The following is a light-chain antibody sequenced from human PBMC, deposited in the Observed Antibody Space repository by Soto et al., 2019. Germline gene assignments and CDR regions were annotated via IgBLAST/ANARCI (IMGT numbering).Light chain of an antibody. CDR2: VAS. V-gene: IGKV3D-15*01. CDR3: QQYNKWPLS. CDR1: QSVSSN. Sequence: EIVMTQSPATLSVSPGERATLSCRASQSVSSNLAWYQQKPGQAPRLLIYVASTRATGIPARFSGSGSGTEFTLTISSLQSEDVAVYYCQQYNKWPLSFGGGTKVEIK. J-gene: IGKJ4*01.